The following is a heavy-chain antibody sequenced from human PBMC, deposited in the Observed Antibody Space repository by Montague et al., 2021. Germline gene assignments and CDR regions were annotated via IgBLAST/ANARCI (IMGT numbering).Heavy chain of an antibody. CDR2: IYYNGAT. D-gene: IGHD2-15*01. CDR3: ARSLYCRGGSCYSGFDP. J-gene: IGHJ5*02. V-gene: IGHV4-39*01. Sequence: SETLSPTCTVSGGSISSASYYWGWIRQPSGKGLEFIGVIYYNGATYHNPSLKSRVTVSMDTSKNQFSLKLSSVTAADTAVYYCARSLYCRGGSCYSGFDPWGQGTLVTASS. CDR1: GGSISSASYY.